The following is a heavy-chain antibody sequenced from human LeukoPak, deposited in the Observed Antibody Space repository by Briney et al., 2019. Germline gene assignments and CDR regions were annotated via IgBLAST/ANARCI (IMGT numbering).Heavy chain of an antibody. CDR3: ARYSGGYYAFDI. V-gene: IGHV4-59*01. Sequence: PSETLSLTCTVSGGSISDYYWTWIRQPPGMGLEWIGYINYSGGTNYNPSLKSRVTISVDTSKNHFSLRLTSATAADTAVYYCARYSGGYYAFDIWGQGTMVTVSS. CDR1: GGSISDYY. J-gene: IGHJ3*02. D-gene: IGHD3-22*01. CDR2: INYSGGT.